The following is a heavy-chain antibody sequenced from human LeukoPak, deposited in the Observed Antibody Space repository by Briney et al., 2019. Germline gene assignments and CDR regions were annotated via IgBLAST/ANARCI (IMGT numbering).Heavy chain of an antibody. CDR3: AKEGLTMVRGQDGMDV. J-gene: IGHJ6*02. V-gene: IGHV3-9*01. CDR1: GFTFDDYA. Sequence: GGSLRLSCAASGFTFDDYAMHWVRQAPGKGLEWVSGISWNSGSIGYADSVKGRFTISRDNAKNSLYLQMNSLRAEDTALYYCAKEGLTMVRGQDGMDVWGQGTTVTVSS. D-gene: IGHD3-10*01. CDR2: ISWNSGSI.